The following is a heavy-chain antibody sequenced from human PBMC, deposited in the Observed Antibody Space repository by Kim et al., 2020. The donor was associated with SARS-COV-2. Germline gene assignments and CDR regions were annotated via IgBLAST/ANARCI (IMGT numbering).Heavy chain of an antibody. V-gene: IGHV3-30*18. J-gene: IGHJ4*02. Sequence: GGSLRLSCAASGFTFSSYGMHWVRQAPGKGLEWVAVISYDGSNKYYADSVKGRFTISRDNSKNTLYLQMNSLRAEDTAVYYCAKDVGIAAAGLFDYWGQGTLVTVSS. CDR2: ISYDGSNK. D-gene: IGHD6-13*01. CDR3: AKDVGIAAAGLFDY. CDR1: GFTFSSYG.